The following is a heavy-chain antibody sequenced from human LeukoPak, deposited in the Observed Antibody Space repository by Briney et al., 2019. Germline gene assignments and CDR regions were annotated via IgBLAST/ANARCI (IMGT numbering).Heavy chain of an antibody. D-gene: IGHD4-23*01. J-gene: IGHJ4*02. Sequence: PSETLSLTCAVYGGSFSGYYWSWIRQPPGKGLEWIGEINHSGSTNYNPSLKSRVTISVDTSKNQFSLKLSSVTAADTAVYYCARVYGGHDYGGKRGDYWGQGTLVTVSS. CDR2: INHSGST. CDR1: GGSFSGYY. CDR3: ARVYGGHDYGGKRGDY. V-gene: IGHV4-34*01.